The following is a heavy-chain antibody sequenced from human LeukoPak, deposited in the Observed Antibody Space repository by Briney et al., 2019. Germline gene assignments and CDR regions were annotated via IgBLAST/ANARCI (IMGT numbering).Heavy chain of an antibody. CDR2: ISSSSSYI. CDR1: GFTFSYYS. J-gene: IGHJ3*02. Sequence: VGSLRLSCAASGFTFSYYSMNWVRQAPGKGLEWVSSISSSSSYIYYADSVKGRFTISRDNAKNSLYLQMNSLRAEDTAVYYCARDRGLRYCSSTSCSSDAFDIWGQGTMVTVSS. D-gene: IGHD2-2*01. CDR3: ARDRGLRYCSSTSCSSDAFDI. V-gene: IGHV3-21*01.